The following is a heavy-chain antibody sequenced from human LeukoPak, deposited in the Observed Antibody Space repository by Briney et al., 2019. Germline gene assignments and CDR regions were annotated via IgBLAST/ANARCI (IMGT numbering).Heavy chain of an antibody. D-gene: IGHD2-2*03. CDR1: GDSVSSNSAT. Sequence: SQTLSHTCAISGDSVSSNSATWNWIRQSPSRGLEWLGRTYYRSKWNNDSAPSVKSRITINPDTSKNQFSLQLNSVTPEDTAVYYCARATETLRMGWINWGQGTLVTVSS. CDR2: TYYRSKWNN. V-gene: IGHV6-1*01. CDR3: ARATETLRMGWIN. J-gene: IGHJ4*02.